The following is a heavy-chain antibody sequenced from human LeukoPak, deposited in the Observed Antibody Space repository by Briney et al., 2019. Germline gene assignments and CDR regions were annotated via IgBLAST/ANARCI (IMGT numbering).Heavy chain of an antibody. Sequence: ASVNVSCKASGGTFSSYAISWVRQAPGQGLEWMGRIIPIFGIANYAQKFQGRVTITADKSTSTAYMELSSPRSEDTAVYYCVVVVVAATPDAFDIWGQGTMVTVSS. CDR2: IIPIFGIA. V-gene: IGHV1-69*04. CDR1: GGTFSSYA. CDR3: VVVVVAATPDAFDI. J-gene: IGHJ3*02. D-gene: IGHD2-15*01.